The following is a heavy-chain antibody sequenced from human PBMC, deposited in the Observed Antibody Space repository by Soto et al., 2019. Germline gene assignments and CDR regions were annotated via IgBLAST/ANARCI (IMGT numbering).Heavy chain of an antibody. J-gene: IGHJ4*02. Sequence: VQLVQSGAEVKNPGASVKVSCKTSGDTFTGYYMHWVRQAPGQGLEWMGWINPHSGDTDYSQTLQGRVTMTRDTSISAAYMVLSRLRSKDTAFYYWARGYSTGWYSSVVFDYWGQGNLVTVSS. CDR3: ARGYSTGWYSSVVFDY. V-gene: IGHV1-2*02. D-gene: IGHD6-19*01. CDR1: GDTFTGYY. CDR2: INPHSGDT.